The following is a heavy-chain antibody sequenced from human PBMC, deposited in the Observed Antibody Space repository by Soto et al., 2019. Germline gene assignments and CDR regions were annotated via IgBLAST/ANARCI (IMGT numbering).Heavy chain of an antibody. D-gene: IGHD2-15*01. Sequence: GSLRLSCAASGFTFSSYAMSWVRQAPGKGLEWVSAISGSGGSTYYADSVKGRFTISRDTSRNKVVLTLTNVDPVDTATYYCVRQDSRGRYFDFWGQGILVTVSS. CDR3: VRQDSRGRYFDF. CDR1: GFTFSSYA. CDR2: ISGSGGST. V-gene: IGHV3-23*01. J-gene: IGHJ4*02.